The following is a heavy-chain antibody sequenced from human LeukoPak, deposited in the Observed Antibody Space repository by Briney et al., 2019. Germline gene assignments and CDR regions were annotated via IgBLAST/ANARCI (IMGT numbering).Heavy chain of an antibody. J-gene: IGHJ6*02. D-gene: IGHD5-12*01. Sequence: SETLTLTCSVSGGSISGAYWSWIRQAPGKGLEWIGYIYYSGSTDYNPSLESRVTISIDTSKNHFSLNLTAVTAADTAIYYCARTGSGRDYYGMDVWGQGTSVTVSS. V-gene: IGHV4-59*01. CDR3: ARTGSGRDYYGMDV. CDR1: GGSISGAY. CDR2: IYYSGST.